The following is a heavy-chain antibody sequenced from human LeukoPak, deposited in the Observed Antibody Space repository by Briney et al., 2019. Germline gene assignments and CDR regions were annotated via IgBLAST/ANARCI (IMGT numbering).Heavy chain of an antibody. Sequence: SETLSLTCAVYGGSFSGYYWSWIRQPPGKGLEWIGEINHSGSTNYNPSLKSRVTISVDTSKNQFSLKLSSVTAADTAVYYCARFRISSGWYGNWFDPWGQGTLVTVSS. D-gene: IGHD6-19*01. CDR1: GGSFSGYY. V-gene: IGHV4-34*01. CDR2: INHSGST. CDR3: ARFRISSGWYGNWFDP. J-gene: IGHJ5*02.